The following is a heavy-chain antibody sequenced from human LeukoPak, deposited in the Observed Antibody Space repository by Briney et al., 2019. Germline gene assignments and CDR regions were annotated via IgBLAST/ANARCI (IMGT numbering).Heavy chain of an antibody. CDR3: AQNGQSGFSFDP. Sequence: SETLSLTCAVYGASLNGHYWSWIRQPPGKGLEWVGEGSDVGGTKYNPSLKSRVTISADTSKNQFSLKLSSVTAADTAVYYCAQNGQSGFSFDPWGQGTLVTVSS. CDR1: GASLNGHY. J-gene: IGHJ5*02. D-gene: IGHD2-8*01. CDR2: GSDVGGT. V-gene: IGHV4-34*01.